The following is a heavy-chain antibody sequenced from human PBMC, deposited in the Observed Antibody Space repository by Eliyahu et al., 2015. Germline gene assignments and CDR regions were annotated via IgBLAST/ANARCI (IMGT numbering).Heavy chain of an antibody. CDR1: GFXFSSYG. V-gene: IGHV3-30*18. CDR3: AKELEGGGGLDY. J-gene: IGHJ4*02. CDR2: IVFXXSNQ. Sequence: QVQLVQSGGGVVQPGTSLRLSCAXSGFXFSSYGMPWVRQAPGKGLEWVAVIVFXXSNQYYADSVKGRFTISRDNSKNTLYLQINSLRAEDTAVFYCAKELEGGGGLDYWGQGTLVTVSS. D-gene: IGHD3-3*01.